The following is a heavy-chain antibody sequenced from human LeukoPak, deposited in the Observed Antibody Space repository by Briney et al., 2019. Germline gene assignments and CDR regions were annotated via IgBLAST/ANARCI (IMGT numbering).Heavy chain of an antibody. J-gene: IGHJ4*02. CDR1: GFTFDDYG. Sequence: GGSLRLSCAASGFTFDDYGMHWVRQAPGKGLEWVSLISGDGGGTYYADSVKGRFTISRDNSKNSLYLQMNSLRTEDTALYYCAKDIPYGGYDQLDYWGQGTLVTVSS. D-gene: IGHD5-12*01. V-gene: IGHV3-43*02. CDR3: AKDIPYGGYDQLDY. CDR2: ISGDGGGT.